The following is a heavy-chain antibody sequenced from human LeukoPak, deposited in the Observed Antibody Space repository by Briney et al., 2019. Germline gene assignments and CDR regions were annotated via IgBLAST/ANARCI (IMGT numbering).Heavy chain of an antibody. Sequence: GASVKVSCKASGYTFTGYYMHWVRQAPGQGLEWMGWINPNSGGTNYAQKFQGRVTMTRDTSISTAYMELSSLSSEDTAVYYCARGSSDRIVWFDPWGQGTLVTVSS. D-gene: IGHD1-14*01. V-gene: IGHV1-2*02. CDR1: GYTFTGYY. CDR3: ARGSSDRIVWFDP. CDR2: INPNSGGT. J-gene: IGHJ5*02.